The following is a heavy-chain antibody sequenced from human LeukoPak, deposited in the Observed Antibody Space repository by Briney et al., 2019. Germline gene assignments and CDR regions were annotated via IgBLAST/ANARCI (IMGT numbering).Heavy chain of an antibody. D-gene: IGHD2-15*01. V-gene: IGHV4-59*12. Sequence: PSETLSLTCTVSGGSISSYYWSWIRQPPGKGLEWIGYIYYSGSTNYNPSLKSRVTISVDTSKNQFSLKLSSVTAADTAVYYCARDQGTGSLYSDAFDIWGQGTMVTVSS. CDR3: ARDQGTGSLYSDAFDI. J-gene: IGHJ3*02. CDR1: GGSISSYY. CDR2: IYYSGST.